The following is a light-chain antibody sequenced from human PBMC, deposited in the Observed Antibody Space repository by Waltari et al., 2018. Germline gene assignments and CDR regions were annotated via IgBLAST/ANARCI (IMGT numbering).Light chain of an antibody. CDR2: AAS. J-gene: IGKJ3*01. V-gene: IGKV1-9*01. CDR1: QDISKY. Sequence: DILLTQSPSFLSASVGDRISITCRASQDISKYLAWLQQKPGKAPKVLIYAASSLQSGVPARFSGSGSGAEFTLTISSLQPEDFATYYCQQFESYPRTFGPGTAVDIK. CDR3: QQFESYPRT.